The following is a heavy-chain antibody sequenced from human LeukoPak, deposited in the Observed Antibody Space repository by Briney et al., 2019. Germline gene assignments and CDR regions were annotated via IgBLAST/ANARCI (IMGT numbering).Heavy chain of an antibody. Sequence: GGSLRLSCAASGFTFISYGMHWVRQAPGKGLEWVADIWFDGKNEHFADSVKGRFTISRDNSKNTMYLQINSLRAEDTAVYYCARDRHCANGVCHSPPGMDVWGQGTTVTVSS. CDR2: IWFDGKNE. CDR3: ARDRHCANGVCHSPPGMDV. V-gene: IGHV3-33*01. D-gene: IGHD2-8*01. CDR1: GFTFISYG. J-gene: IGHJ6*02.